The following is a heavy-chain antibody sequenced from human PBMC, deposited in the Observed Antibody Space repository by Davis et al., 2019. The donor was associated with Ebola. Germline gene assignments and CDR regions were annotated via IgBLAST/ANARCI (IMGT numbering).Heavy chain of an antibody. J-gene: IGHJ4*02. D-gene: IGHD5-18*01. V-gene: IGHV3-21*01. CDR3: ARDLGYSYGYGFDY. CDR2: ISTTSTHI. Sequence: PGGSLRLSCAASGFTFSQYTFDWVRQAPGKGLEWVSSISTTSTHIYYADSVKGRFTISRDNAKNSLYLQMNSLRAEDTAVYYCARDLGYSYGYGFDYWGQGSPVTVSS. CDR1: GFTFSQYT.